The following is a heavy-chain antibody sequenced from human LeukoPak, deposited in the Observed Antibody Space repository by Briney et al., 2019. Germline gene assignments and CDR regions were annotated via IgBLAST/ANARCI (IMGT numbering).Heavy chain of an antibody. CDR2: INPNSGGT. D-gene: IGHD2-2*01. J-gene: IGHJ4*02. Sequence: ASVKVSRKASGYTFTGYYMHWVRQAPGQGLEWMGWINPNSGGTNYAQKFQGRVTMTRDTSISTAYMELSRLRSDDTAVYYCARVTEVVVPAAMDYWGQGTLVTVSS. CDR3: ARVTEVVVPAAMDY. CDR1: GYTFTGYY. V-gene: IGHV1-2*02.